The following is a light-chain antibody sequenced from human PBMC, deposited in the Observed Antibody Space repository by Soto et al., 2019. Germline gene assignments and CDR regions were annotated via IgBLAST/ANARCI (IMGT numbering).Light chain of an antibody. CDR3: GTWDSSLSAGVV. Sequence: QSVLTQPPSVSAAPGQTVTISCSGSNSNIGNNYVSWYQQLPGTAPKLLIYDNNKRPSGIPDRFSGSKSGTSATLGITGLQTGDEADYYCGTWDSSLSAGVVFGTGTKLTVL. CDR2: DNN. V-gene: IGLV1-51*01. CDR1: NSNIGNNY. J-gene: IGLJ1*01.